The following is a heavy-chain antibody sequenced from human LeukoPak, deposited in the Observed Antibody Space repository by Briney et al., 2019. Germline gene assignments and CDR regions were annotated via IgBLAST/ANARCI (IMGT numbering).Heavy chain of an antibody. J-gene: IGHJ3*02. CDR2: INPNSGGT. CDR3: ARHSSSRAFDI. V-gene: IGHV1-2*02. Sequence: ASVKVSCRASGYTFTGYYMHWVRQAPGQGLEWMGWINPNSGGTNYAQKFQGRVTMTRDASISTAYMELSRLRSDDTAVYYCARHSSSRAFDIWGQGTLVTVSS. D-gene: IGHD6-6*01. CDR1: GYTFTGYY.